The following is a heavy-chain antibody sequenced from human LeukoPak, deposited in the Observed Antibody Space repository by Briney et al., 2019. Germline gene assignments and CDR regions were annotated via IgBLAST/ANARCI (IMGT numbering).Heavy chain of an antibody. CDR3: AKDGIPGIYGTDV. V-gene: IGHV3-9*01. CDR2: ISWNSGSI. J-gene: IGHJ6*02. Sequence: GGSLRLSCAASGFTFDDYAMHWVRQAPGKGLEWVSGISWNSGSIGYADSVKGRFTISRDNAKNSLYLQMNSLRAEDTALYYCAKDGIPGIYGTDVWGQGTTVTVSS. CDR1: GFTFDDYA. D-gene: IGHD2-21*01.